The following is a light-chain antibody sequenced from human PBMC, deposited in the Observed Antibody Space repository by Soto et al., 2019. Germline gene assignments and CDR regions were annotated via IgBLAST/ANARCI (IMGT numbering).Light chain of an antibody. Sequence: QSVLTQPRSVSGSPGQSVTISCTGTSSDVGGYNYFSWYQQNPGNAPKLMIYDVSKRPSGVSDRFSGSKSANTASLIISGLQAEDEADYYCCSYAGNTLVVFGGGTKLTVL. CDR3: CSYAGNTLVV. J-gene: IGLJ2*01. CDR1: SSDVGGYNY. V-gene: IGLV2-11*01. CDR2: DVS.